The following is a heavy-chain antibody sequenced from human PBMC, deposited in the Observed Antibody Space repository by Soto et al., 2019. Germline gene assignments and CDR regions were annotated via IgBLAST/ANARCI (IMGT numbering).Heavy chain of an antibody. CDR3: ARDGGYGSGSSIDY. CDR1: GFTFSSYS. V-gene: IGHV3-48*01. J-gene: IGHJ4*02. Sequence: EVQLVESGGGLVQPGGSLRLSCAASGFTFSSYSMNWVRQAPGKGLEWVSYISSSSSTIYYADSVKGRFTISRDNAKSSLYLQMNSLRAEDTAVYYCARDGGYGSGSSIDYWGQGTLVTVSS. D-gene: IGHD3-10*01. CDR2: ISSSSSTI.